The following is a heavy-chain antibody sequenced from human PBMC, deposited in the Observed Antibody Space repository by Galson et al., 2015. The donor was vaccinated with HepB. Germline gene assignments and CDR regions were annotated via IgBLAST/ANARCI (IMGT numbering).Heavy chain of an antibody. CDR1: GVTFSGYA. D-gene: IGHD1-26*01. CDR2: IIPDFGTA. CDR3: AIDRVGARGENWFDL. Sequence: SVKVSCKASGVTFSGYAISWMRQAPGQGLEWVGGIIPDFGTANYAEKFQGRVTITADNSTRTAYMELNSLRSEDTAVYYCAIDRVGARGENWFDLWGRGTLVTVSS. V-gene: IGHV1-69*06. J-gene: IGHJ5*02.